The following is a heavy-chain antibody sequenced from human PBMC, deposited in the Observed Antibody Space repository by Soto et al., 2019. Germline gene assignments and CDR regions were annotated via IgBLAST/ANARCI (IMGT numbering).Heavy chain of an antibody. Sequence: QVQLGQSGAEVKKPGAAVKVSCKASGYTFSSYGINWVRQATGQGLEWMGWMNTNNGNTGYAQRFQGRRTMTSDTSVNTAYMDLRSLRSEDTALYDWARGLGEHIEVAGFWGQGTLVTVSS. J-gene: IGHJ4*02. CDR2: MNTNNGNT. D-gene: IGHD6-19*01. CDR1: GYTFSSYG. V-gene: IGHV1-8*01. CDR3: ARGLGEHIEVAGF.